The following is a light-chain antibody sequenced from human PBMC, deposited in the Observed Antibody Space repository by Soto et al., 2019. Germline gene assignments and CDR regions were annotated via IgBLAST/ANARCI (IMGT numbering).Light chain of an antibody. CDR1: SSDVGAYNY. Sequence: QSALTQPASVSGSPGQSLTISCTGTSSDVGAYNYVSWYQQHPGKAPKLMIYDVSNRPSGVSNRFSGSKSGNTASLTISGLQAEDEADYYCISYTSSNTYVFGTGTKLTVL. J-gene: IGLJ1*01. CDR3: ISYTSSNTYV. CDR2: DVS. V-gene: IGLV2-14*03.